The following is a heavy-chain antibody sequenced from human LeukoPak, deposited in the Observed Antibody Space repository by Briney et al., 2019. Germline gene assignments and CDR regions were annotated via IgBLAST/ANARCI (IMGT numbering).Heavy chain of an antibody. J-gene: IGHJ2*01. D-gene: IGHD4-17*01. CDR1: GFTFSSYA. V-gene: IGHV3-7*01. Sequence: GGSLRLSCAASGFTFSSYAMHWVRQAPGKGLEWVANIKPDGSDKYYVDSVKGRFTISRDNAKNSLYLQMNSLRAEDTAVYYCARDWAVTPRYFDLWGRGTLVTVSS. CDR2: IKPDGSDK. CDR3: ARDWAVTPRYFDL.